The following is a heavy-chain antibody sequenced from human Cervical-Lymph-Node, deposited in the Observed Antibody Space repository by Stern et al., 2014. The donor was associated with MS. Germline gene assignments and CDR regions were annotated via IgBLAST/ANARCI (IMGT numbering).Heavy chain of an antibody. Sequence: QVQLVQSGAEVKKPGASVKVSCKASGYTFTSYGISWVRQAPGQGLEWMGWISAYNGNTNYAQKLQGRVTMTTDTSTSTAYMELRSLRSDDTAVYYCARDIVVVVAANEYYYYYYGMDVWGQGTTVTVSS. V-gene: IGHV1-18*01. J-gene: IGHJ6*02. D-gene: IGHD2-15*01. CDR2: ISAYNGNT. CDR1: GYTFTSYG. CDR3: ARDIVVVVAANEYYYYYYGMDV.